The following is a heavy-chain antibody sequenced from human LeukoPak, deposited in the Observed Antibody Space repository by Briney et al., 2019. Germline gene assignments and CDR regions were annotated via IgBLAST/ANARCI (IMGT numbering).Heavy chain of an antibody. Sequence: GRSLRLSCSTSGFTFGDYAMSWVRQAPGKGLEWVGFIQAKAYGGATKYAASVNGRFSISRDDSQSIANLQLNDLKTEDTAVYYCTRAPHPRCSSSGCYLDYWGQGTTVTVSS. CDR1: GFTFGDYA. CDR3: TRAPHPRCSSSGCYLDY. V-gene: IGHV3-49*04. D-gene: IGHD2-2*01. J-gene: IGHJ4*03. CDR2: IQAKAYGGAT.